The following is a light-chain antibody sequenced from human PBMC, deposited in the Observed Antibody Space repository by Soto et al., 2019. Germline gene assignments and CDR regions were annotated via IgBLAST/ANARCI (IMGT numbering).Light chain of an antibody. CDR1: SSDVGSYNL. Sequence: QSALTPPSSVSVSLGQAITISCTGTSSDVGSYNLVSWYQQHPGKAPELMIYEVSERPSGVSNRFSGSKSGNTASLTISGLQAEDEADYYCCSYAGSSPYVFGTGTRSPS. CDR3: CSYAGSSPYV. J-gene: IGLJ1*01. V-gene: IGLV2-23*02. CDR2: EVS.